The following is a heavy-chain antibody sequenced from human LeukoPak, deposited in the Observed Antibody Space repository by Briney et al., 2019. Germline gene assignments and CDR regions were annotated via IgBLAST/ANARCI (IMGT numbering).Heavy chain of an antibody. D-gene: IGHD4-17*01. J-gene: IGHJ4*02. V-gene: IGHV3-66*01. CDR3: ARGDSATTTFDF. CDR2: IMPGGHI. Sequence: GGSLRLSCRASGFSVDSVFMNWVRQPPGKGLEWVSFIMPGGHIDYTDSVKGRFTISRDSFKNTLSLQMNSLRVDDSAVYYCARGDSATTTFDFWGQGTLVTVSS. CDR1: GFSVDSVF.